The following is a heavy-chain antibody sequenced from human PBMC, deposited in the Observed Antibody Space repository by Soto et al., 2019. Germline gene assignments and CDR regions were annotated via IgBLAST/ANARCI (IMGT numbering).Heavy chain of an antibody. CDR1: GGCIGSSSYY. D-gene: IGHD3-22*01. V-gene: IGHV4-39*01. Sequence: SETLSLTCSVSGGCIGSSSYYWGWIRQPPGKGLEWIGSIYYSGSTYYNPSLKTRVTISADTSKNRFSLKLNSVTASDTAVYYCASLDHYDISGIMGPDYCGQGTLVTVSS. CDR3: ASLDHYDISGIMGPDY. CDR2: IYYSGST. J-gene: IGHJ4*02.